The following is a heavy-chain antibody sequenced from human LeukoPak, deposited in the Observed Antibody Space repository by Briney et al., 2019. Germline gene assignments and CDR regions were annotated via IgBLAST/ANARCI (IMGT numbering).Heavy chain of an antibody. Sequence: SETLSLTCTVSGGSISSYYWSWIRQSPGKGLEWIGNIYYSGSTNYNPSLKSRVTISVDTSKNQFSLNLTSVTAADTAVYYCARDSGNYAGRGFDYWGQGTLVTVSS. V-gene: IGHV4-59*01. CDR3: ARDSGNYAGRGFDY. J-gene: IGHJ4*02. CDR1: GGSISSYY. D-gene: IGHD4-23*01. CDR2: IYYSGST.